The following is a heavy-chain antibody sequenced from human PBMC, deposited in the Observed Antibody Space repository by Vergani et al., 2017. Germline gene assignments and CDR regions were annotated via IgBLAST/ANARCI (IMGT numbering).Heavy chain of an antibody. CDR3: AREVCELRGGNSFDY. D-gene: IGHD2-15*01. CDR2: IIPIFGTA. CDR1: GGTFSSYA. V-gene: IGHV1-69*01. Sequence: QVQLVQSGAEVKKPGSSVKVPCKASGGTFSSYAISWVRQAPGQGLEWVGGIIPIFGTANYAQKFQGRVTITADESTSTAYMELSSLRSEDTAVYYCAREVCELRGGNSFDYWGQGTLVTVSS. J-gene: IGHJ4*02.